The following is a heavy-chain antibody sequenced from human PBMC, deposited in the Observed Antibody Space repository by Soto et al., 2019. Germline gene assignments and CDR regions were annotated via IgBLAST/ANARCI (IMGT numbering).Heavy chain of an antibody. V-gene: IGHV1-8*01. CDR2: MNPNSGNT. D-gene: IGHD2-15*01. CDR3: ARVMLGGHSDY. CDR1: GYTFTNNV. J-gene: IGHJ4*02. Sequence: PSVKVSCKASGYTFTNNVIIWVRQAPGQGLEWMGWMNPNSGNTGYAQKFQGRVTMTRNTSIRTAYIDLSSLSSDDTAVYYCARVMLGGHSDYWGQGTLVTVSS.